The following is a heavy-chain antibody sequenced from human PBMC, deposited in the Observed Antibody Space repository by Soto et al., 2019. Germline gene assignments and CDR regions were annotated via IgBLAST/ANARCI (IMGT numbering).Heavy chain of an antibody. V-gene: IGHV3-11*01. CDR1: GFTFSDYY. J-gene: IGHJ6*03. CDR3: ARDGQERITMVRGENYYYYMDV. Sequence: PGGSLRLSCAASGFTFSDYYMSWIRQATGKGLEWVSYISSSGSTIYYADSVKGRFTISRDNAKNSLYLQMNSLRAEDTAVYYCARDGQERITMVRGENYYYYMDVWGKGTTVTVSS. D-gene: IGHD3-10*01. CDR2: ISSSGSTI.